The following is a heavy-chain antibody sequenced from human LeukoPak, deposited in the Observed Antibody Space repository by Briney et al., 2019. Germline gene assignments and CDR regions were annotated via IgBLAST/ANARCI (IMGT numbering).Heavy chain of an antibody. CDR2: ISWNSGSI. CDR3: AKDISRVATISGNWFDP. D-gene: IGHD5-12*01. V-gene: IGHV3-9*01. CDR1: GFTFDDYA. Sequence: PGGSLRLSCAASGFTFDDYAMHWVRQAPGKGLEWVSGISWNSGSIGYADSVKGRFTISRDNAKNSLYLQMNSLRAEDTALYYCAKDISRVATISGNWFDPWGQGTLVTVSS. J-gene: IGHJ5*02.